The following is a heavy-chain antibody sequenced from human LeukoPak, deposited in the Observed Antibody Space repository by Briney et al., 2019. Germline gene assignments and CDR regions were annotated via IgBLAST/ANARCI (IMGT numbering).Heavy chain of an antibody. CDR3: ARGRKAFGESPVRY. CDR1: GGSISSSNYY. Sequence: PSETLSLTCIVSGGSISSSNYYWGWIRQSPGKGLEWIGSIYSRGSTYYNPSLKSRVIVSSDMSKNQFSLMLNSVTAADTAVYYCARGRKAFGESPVRYWGQGTLVTVSS. D-gene: IGHD3-10*01. J-gene: IGHJ4*02. CDR2: IYSRGST. V-gene: IGHV4-39*07.